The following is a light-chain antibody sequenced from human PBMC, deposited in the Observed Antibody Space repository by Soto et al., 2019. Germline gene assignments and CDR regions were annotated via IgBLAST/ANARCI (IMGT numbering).Light chain of an antibody. J-gene: IGKJ1*01. CDR1: QSVTSNY. CDR2: AIS. CDR3: QQHSHSPWT. Sequence: EIVLTQSPGTLSLSPGESAALSCRASQSVTSNYLGWYRQKPGQAPRLLIYAISSRAAGIPDRFSGSGSGTDVTLTITRLEPEDSAVYYCQQHSHSPWTFGQGTRVEI. V-gene: IGKV3D-20*02.